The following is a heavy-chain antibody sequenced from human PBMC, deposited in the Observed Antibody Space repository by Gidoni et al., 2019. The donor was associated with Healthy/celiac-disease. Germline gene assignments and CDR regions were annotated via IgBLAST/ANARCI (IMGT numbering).Heavy chain of an antibody. Sequence: QVQLVESGGGLVKPGGSLRLSCAASGFTFSDYYMSWIRQAPGKGLEWVSYISSSSSYTNYADSVKGRFTISRDNAKNSLYLQMNSLRAEDTAVYYCARRYYDSSGSDYWGQGTLVTVSS. D-gene: IGHD3-22*01. J-gene: IGHJ4*02. CDR2: ISSSSSYT. CDR1: GFTFSDYY. CDR3: ARRYYDSSGSDY. V-gene: IGHV3-11*06.